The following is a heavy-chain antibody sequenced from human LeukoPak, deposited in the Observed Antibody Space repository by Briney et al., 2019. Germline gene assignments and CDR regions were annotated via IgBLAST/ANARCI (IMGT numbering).Heavy chain of an antibody. CDR2: ISHDASNK. D-gene: IGHD3-22*01. Sequence: GGSLRLSCAASGFAFSGYAMHWVRQAPGKGLEWVAVISHDASNKYYADSVKGRFTLSRDTSKNTLYLQMNSLRPDDAAVYYCVRQSCLSGSGCYLDFWGQGTLVTVSS. J-gene: IGHJ4*02. CDR1: GFAFSGYA. CDR3: VRQSCLSGSGCYLDF. V-gene: IGHV3-30-3*01.